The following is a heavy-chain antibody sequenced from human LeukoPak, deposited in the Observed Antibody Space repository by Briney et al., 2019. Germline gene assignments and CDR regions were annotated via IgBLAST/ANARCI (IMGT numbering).Heavy chain of an antibody. V-gene: IGHV3-48*01. CDR3: ARDALGDTFGPDSIGYYMDV. CDR1: GFTFSSYS. J-gene: IGHJ6*03. CDR2: ISNSGNNI. Sequence: GGSLRLSCAASGFTFSSYSMNWVRQAPGKGLEWVVHISNSGNNIDYADSLQGRFTIFRDNSKNTVFLQMNSLRPEDTAVYFCARDALGDTFGPDSIGYYMDVWGTGARVTVSS. D-gene: IGHD2-15*01.